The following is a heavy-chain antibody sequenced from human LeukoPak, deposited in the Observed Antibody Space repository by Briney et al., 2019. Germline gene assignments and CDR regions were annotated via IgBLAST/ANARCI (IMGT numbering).Heavy chain of an antibody. D-gene: IGHD3-10*01. V-gene: IGHV3-7*01. CDR2: IKQEGTEK. CDR1: GFTFRNSW. Sequence: GGSLRLSCAASGFTFRNSWMSWVRQAPGKGLEWVANIKQEGTEKNYVDSVKGRFTIPRDNARNSLYLQMNSLRAEDTAVYYCARDGGGPLDWGQGTLVTVSS. J-gene: IGHJ4*02. CDR3: ARDGGGPLD.